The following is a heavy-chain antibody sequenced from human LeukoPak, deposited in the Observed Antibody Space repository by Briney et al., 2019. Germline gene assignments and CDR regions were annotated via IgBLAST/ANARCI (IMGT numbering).Heavy chain of an antibody. Sequence: SETLSLTCTVSGGSISSYYWSWIRQPPGKGLEWIGYIYYSGSTNYNPSLKSRVTISVDTSKNQFSLKLSSVTAADTAVYYCARELVVPAASYYHYYGMDVWGKGTTVTVSS. CDR3: ARELVVPAASYYHYYGMDV. CDR1: GGSISSYY. V-gene: IGHV4-59*01. J-gene: IGHJ6*04. CDR2: IYYSGST. D-gene: IGHD2-2*01.